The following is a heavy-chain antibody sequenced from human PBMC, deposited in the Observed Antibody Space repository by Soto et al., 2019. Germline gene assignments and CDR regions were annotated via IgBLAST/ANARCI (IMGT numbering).Heavy chain of an antibody. Sequence: QLQLQESSPGLVKPSETLSLTCTVSGGSISSSNSYWGWIRQPPGKGLEWIGSIYYNGSIFYNPSLKSRVTISADTSRNQFSLELSSVTAADTAVYHCARQGRCNIGTCYAVGSPYSYFNPWGQGTLVTVST. CDR2: IYYNGSI. J-gene: IGHJ5*02. CDR3: ARQGRCNIGTCYAVGSPYSYFNP. D-gene: IGHD2-2*01. CDR1: GGSISSSNSY. V-gene: IGHV4-39*01.